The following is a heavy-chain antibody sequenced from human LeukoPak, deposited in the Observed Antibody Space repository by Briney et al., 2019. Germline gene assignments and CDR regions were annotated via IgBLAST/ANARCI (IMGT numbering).Heavy chain of an antibody. V-gene: IGHV1-69*13. J-gene: IGHJ6*04. D-gene: IGHD3-10*01. Sequence: SVKVSCKASGGTFSRYAISWVRQAPGQGLEWMGGIMPIFGTANYAQKFQGRVTITADESTSTAYMELSSLRSEDTAVYYCARDKITMARGVIPYGMDVWGKGTTVTVSS. CDR2: IMPIFGTA. CDR3: ARDKITMARGVIPYGMDV. CDR1: GGTFSRYA.